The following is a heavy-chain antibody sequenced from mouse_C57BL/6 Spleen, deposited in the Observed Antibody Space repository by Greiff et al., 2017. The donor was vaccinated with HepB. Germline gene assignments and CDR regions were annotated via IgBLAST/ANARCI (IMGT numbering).Heavy chain of an antibody. V-gene: IGHV5-6*01. D-gene: IGHD1-1*01. Sequence: EVQLQESGGDLVKPGGSLKLSCAASGFTFSSYGMSWVRQTPDKRLEWVATISSGGSYTYYPDSVKGRFTISRDNAKNTLYLQMSSLKSEDTAMYYCARQITTVVAKGYFDVWGTGTTVTVSS. CDR1: GFTFSSYG. CDR3: ARQITTVVAKGYFDV. CDR2: ISSGGSYT. J-gene: IGHJ1*03.